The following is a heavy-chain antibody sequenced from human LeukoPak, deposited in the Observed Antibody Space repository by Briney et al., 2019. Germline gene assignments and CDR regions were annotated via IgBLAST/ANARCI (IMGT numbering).Heavy chain of an antibody. J-gene: IGHJ6*03. Sequence: GGSLRLSCAASGFTFSSYWMSWVRQAPGKGLEWVANIKQDGSEKYYVDSVKGRFTISRDNAKNSLYLQMNSLRAEDTAVYYCARDEMRSGWIYYYYMDVWGKGTTVTVSS. V-gene: IGHV3-7*01. CDR3: ARDEMRSGWIYYYYMDV. D-gene: IGHD6-19*01. CDR1: GFTFSSYW. CDR2: IKQDGSEK.